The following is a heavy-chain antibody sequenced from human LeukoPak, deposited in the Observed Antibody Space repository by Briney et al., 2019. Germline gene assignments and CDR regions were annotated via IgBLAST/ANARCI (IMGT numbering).Heavy chain of an antibody. Sequence: SETLSLTCTVSGGSISSYYWSWIRQPPGKGLEWIGYIYYSGSTNYNPSLKSRVTISVDKSKNQFSLKLSSVTAADTAVYYCARAGSYGDYSEGIYFDYWGQGTLVTVSS. CDR1: GGSISSYY. CDR3: ARAGSYGDYSEGIYFDY. CDR2: IYYSGST. D-gene: IGHD4-17*01. J-gene: IGHJ4*02. V-gene: IGHV4-59*12.